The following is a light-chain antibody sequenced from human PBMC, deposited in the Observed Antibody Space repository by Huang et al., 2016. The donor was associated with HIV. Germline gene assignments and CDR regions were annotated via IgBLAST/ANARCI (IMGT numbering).Light chain of an antibody. V-gene: IGKV1-39*01. CDR3: QHRPAT. CDR1: QSINNY. CDR2: AVS. J-gene: IGKJ2*01. Sequence: DIQMTQSPSSLSASVGYRVTIACRASQSINNYLNWYHQKPGKATKVIIYAVSNLQSGVPSRFSGSGSGTNFTLTISSLQPEDFGTYYCQHRPATFGQGTKLEIK.